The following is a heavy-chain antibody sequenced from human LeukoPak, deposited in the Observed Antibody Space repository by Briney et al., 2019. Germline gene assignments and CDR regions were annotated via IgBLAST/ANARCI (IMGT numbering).Heavy chain of an antibody. D-gene: IGHD4-17*01. Sequence: GASVKVSCKASGYTFTSYPISWVRQAPGQGLEWMGWITTYNDNTNYAQKLQGRVTMTTDTSTSTAYMDLRGLRSDDTAVYYCARGYGYGDYVGDFDYWGQGTLVTVSS. J-gene: IGHJ4*02. V-gene: IGHV1-18*01. CDR1: GYTFTSYP. CDR3: ARGYGYGDYVGDFDY. CDR2: ITTYNDNT.